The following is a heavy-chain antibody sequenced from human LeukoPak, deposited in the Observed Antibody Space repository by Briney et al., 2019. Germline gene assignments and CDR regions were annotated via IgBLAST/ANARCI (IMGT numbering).Heavy chain of an antibody. D-gene: IGHD1-7*01. CDR3: ARGGTGTTPDY. Sequence: ASVKVSCKASGGTFSSYAISWVRQAPGQGLEWMGRIIPILGIANYAQKFQGRVTITADKSTSTAYMELSSLRSEDTAVYYCARGGTGTTPDYWGQGTLVTVSS. J-gene: IGHJ4*02. CDR1: GGTFSSYA. CDR2: IIPILGIA. V-gene: IGHV1-69*04.